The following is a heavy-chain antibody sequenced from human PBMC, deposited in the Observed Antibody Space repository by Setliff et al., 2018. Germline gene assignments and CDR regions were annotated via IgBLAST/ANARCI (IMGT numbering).Heavy chain of an antibody. CDR3: ATLTVAGAGTFDL. Sequence: SETLSLTCDVSGFTISSGYYWGWVRQPPGMGLEWIGSFYYYTGKTYYNPSLRGRVGISADVSKNQLSLRLTSVVAADTAVYYCATLTVAGAGTFDLWGQGTLVTVSS. CDR1: GFTISSGYY. CDR2: FYYYTGKT. V-gene: IGHV4-38-2*01. J-gene: IGHJ4*02. D-gene: IGHD6-19*01.